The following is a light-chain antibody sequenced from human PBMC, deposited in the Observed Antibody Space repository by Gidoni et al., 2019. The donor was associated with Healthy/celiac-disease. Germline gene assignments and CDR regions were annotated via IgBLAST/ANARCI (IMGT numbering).Light chain of an antibody. CDR3: QQSYTTPWT. Sequence: DIQMTQSPSSLSASVGDRVTITCRASQSISSYLNWYQQKPGKAPKLLIYAASRLHRGVPSRFSGSGSGTDFTLTISSLQPEDFATYYCQQSYTTPWTFGQGTKVEIK. V-gene: IGKV1-39*01. CDR2: AAS. CDR1: QSISSY. J-gene: IGKJ1*01.